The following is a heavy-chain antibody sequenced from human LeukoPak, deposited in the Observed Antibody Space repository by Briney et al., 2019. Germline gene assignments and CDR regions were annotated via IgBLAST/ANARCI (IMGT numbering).Heavy chain of an antibody. Sequence: PGGSLRLSCAASGFTFSSYSMNWVRQAPGKRLEWVSSISSSSSYIYYADSVKGQFTISRDNSKNTLYLQMNSLRSEDTAVYFCGRAWEGSYDFWSGLGRANFCDHWGQGTLVTVSS. J-gene: IGHJ4*02. CDR2: ISSSSSYI. CDR3: GRAWEGSYDFWSGLGRANFCDH. V-gene: IGHV3-21*04. CDR1: GFTFSSYS. D-gene: IGHD3-3*01.